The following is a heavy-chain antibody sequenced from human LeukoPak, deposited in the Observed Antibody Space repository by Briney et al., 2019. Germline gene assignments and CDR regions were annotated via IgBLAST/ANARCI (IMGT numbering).Heavy chain of an antibody. D-gene: IGHD5-12*01. J-gene: IGHJ4*02. V-gene: IGHV1-3*04. CDR2: INTGNGNT. CDR3: ARVGYSGYDSRPVFNY. CDR1: GYTFISYA. Sequence: ASVKVSCKASGYTFISYAMHWVRQAPGQRLEWMGWINTGNGNTKYSQKFQGRVTITRATSASTAYMELSSLRSEDTAVYYCARVGYSGYDSRPVFNYWGQGTLVTVSS.